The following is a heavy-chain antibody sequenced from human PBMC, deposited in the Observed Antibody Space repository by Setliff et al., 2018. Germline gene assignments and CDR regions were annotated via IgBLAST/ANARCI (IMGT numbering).Heavy chain of an antibody. CDR3: ARDLGYCSTTSCHGDWFDP. D-gene: IGHD2-2*01. J-gene: IGHJ5*02. Sequence: ASVKVSCKTSGYTFITYAINWVRQAPGQGLEWMGWINTNTGNPTYAQDFTGRFVFSLDTSVSTAYLQISSLKAEDTAVYYCARDLGYCSTTSCHGDWFDPWGQGTLVTV. V-gene: IGHV7-4-1*02. CDR1: GYTFITYA. CDR2: INTNTGNP.